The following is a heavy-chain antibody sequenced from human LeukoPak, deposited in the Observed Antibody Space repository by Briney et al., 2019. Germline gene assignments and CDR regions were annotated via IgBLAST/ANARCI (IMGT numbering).Heavy chain of an antibody. CDR1: GFTFSSYE. Sequence: AGGSLRLSCAASGFTFSSYEMNWVRQAPGKGLEWVSYISSSGSTIYYADSVKGRFTTSRDNATNSLYLQMNSLRAEDTAVYYCARMGMVRGALYYWGQGTLVTVSS. V-gene: IGHV3-48*03. CDR3: ARMGMVRGALYY. D-gene: IGHD3-10*01. J-gene: IGHJ4*02. CDR2: ISSSGSTI.